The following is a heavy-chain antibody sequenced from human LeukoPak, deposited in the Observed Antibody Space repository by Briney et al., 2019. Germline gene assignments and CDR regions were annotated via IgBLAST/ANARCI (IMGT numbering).Heavy chain of an antibody. CDR1: GGSISSSNW. J-gene: IGHJ4*02. CDR2: IYHSGST. Sequence: SETLSLTCAVSGGSISSSNWWSWVRQPPGKGLEWIGEIYHSGSTNYNPSLKSRVTISVDTSKNQFSLKLSSVTAADTAVYYCARATVTTSSHDYWGQGTLVTVSS. CDR3: ARATVTTSSHDY. V-gene: IGHV4-4*02. D-gene: IGHD4-17*01.